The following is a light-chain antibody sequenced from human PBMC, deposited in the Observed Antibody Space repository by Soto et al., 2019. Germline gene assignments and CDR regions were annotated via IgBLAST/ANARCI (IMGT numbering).Light chain of an antibody. J-gene: IGLJ1*01. CDR1: SSDIGGYNS. Sequence: SALTQSPSASGSPGQSVTISCTGTSSDIGGYNSVSWYQQHPGKAPKVMIYDVSKRPSGVPDRFSGSKSGNTASLTVSALRAEDEADYYCSSYTDRNNLVFGTGTKLTVL. V-gene: IGLV2-8*01. CDR2: DVS. CDR3: SSYTDRNNLV.